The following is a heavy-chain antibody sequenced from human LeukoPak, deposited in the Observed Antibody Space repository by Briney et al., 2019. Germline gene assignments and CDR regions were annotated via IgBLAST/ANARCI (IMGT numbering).Heavy chain of an antibody. CDR3: ARADYYDSSGYSNDAFDI. CDR2: IYHGGNT. Sequence: SETLSLTCTVSGYSISSGFYWGCIRQPPGKGLEWIGTIYHGGNTDYNVSLKSRVTISVDTSKNQFSLKLTSVTAADTAVYYCARADYYDSSGYSNDAFDIWGQGTMVTVSS. D-gene: IGHD3-22*01. CDR1: GYSISSGFY. J-gene: IGHJ3*02. V-gene: IGHV4-38-2*02.